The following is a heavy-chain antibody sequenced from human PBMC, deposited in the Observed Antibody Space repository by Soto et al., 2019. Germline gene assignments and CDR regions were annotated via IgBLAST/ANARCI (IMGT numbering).Heavy chain of an antibody. CDR2: INTGNGDT. V-gene: IGHV1-3*04. CDR1: GYTFTDYA. CDR3: ATQAYDY. Sequence: QVYLVQSGAEVKKPGASVTISCKTSGYTFTDYAMHWVRHAPGQGLEWVGWINTGNGDTRYSPKLQGRVTITTDASASTAYLGLRRLRFEDTALYYCATQAYDYWGQGTQVAVAS. J-gene: IGHJ4*02.